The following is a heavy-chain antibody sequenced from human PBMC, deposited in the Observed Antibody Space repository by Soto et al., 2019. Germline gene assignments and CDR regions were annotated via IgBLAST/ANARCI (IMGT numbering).Heavy chain of an antibody. D-gene: IGHD2-8*02. Sequence: SVKVSCKASGYIFTNYDINWVRQAPGQGLEWMGWMNPNSGGTDYARKFQGRVTMTRDTSISTAYMELSSLRSEDTAVYYCTRAYLLVVHNRFDPWGQGTVVTVSS. J-gene: IGHJ5*02. CDR3: TRAYLLVVHNRFDP. CDR1: GYIFTNYD. V-gene: IGHV1-8*01. CDR2: MNPNSGGT.